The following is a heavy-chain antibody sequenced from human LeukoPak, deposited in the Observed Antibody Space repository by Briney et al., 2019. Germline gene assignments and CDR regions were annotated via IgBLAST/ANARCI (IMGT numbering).Heavy chain of an antibody. J-gene: IGHJ4*02. D-gene: IGHD1-26*01. CDR3: ASLTGKSGSYYRYFDY. CDR2: ISSSSSDI. CDR1: GFTFSRYS. V-gene: IGHV3-21*01. Sequence: GGSLRLSCAASGFTFSRYSMNWVRQAPGKGLEWVSSISSSSSDIYYADSVKGRFTISRDNAKNSLYLQMNSLRAEDTAVYYCASLTGKSGSYYRYFDYWGQGTLVTVSS.